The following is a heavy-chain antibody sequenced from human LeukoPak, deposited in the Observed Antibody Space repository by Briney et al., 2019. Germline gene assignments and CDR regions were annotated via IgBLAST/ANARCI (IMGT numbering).Heavy chain of an antibody. V-gene: IGHV5-51*01. CDR2: IYPGTYDT. CDR3: VRRGDTRWFDP. D-gene: IGHD5-18*01. J-gene: IGHJ5*02. Sequence: GESLKISCKGSGYSFTSYWIGWVRQMPGKGLEWMGIIYPGTYDTRYSPSFRGQVTISADKSISTAYVQWNSLQASDTAMYYCVRRGDTRWFDPWGQGTLVIVSS. CDR1: GYSFTSYW.